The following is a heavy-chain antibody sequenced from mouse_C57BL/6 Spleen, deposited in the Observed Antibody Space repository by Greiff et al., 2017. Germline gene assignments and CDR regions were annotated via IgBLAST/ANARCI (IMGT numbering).Heavy chain of an antibody. CDR3: AREWLLRDWYFDV. J-gene: IGHJ1*03. CDR2: IDPNSGGT. V-gene: IGHV1-72*01. CDR1: GYTFTSYW. Sequence: QVQLQQSGAELVKPGASVKLSCKASGYTFTSYWMHWVKQRPGRGLEWIGRIDPNSGGTKYNEKFKSKATMTVDKPSSTAYMQLSSLTSEDSAVYYYAREWLLRDWYFDVWGTGTTVTVSS. D-gene: IGHD2-3*01.